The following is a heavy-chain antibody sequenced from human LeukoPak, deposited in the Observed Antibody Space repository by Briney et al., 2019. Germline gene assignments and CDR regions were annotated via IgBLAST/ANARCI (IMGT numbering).Heavy chain of an antibody. CDR1: GDNFTNYY. Sequence: ASVKVSCKASGDNFTNYYMHWVRQAPGQGLEWMGIINPSGDRKSYAQKFQGRVTMTRDMSTSTVYMELRSLRSDDTAMYYCARDWHILTGRNCFDPWGQGTLVTVSS. D-gene: IGHD3-9*01. CDR2: INPSGDRK. V-gene: IGHV1-46*01. J-gene: IGHJ5*02. CDR3: ARDWHILTGRNCFDP.